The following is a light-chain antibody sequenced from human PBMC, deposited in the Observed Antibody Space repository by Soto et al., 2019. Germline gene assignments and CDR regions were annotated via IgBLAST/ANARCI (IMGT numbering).Light chain of an antibody. CDR2: EAS. CDR3: SLYTSENTYV. CDR1: STDFVSYNR. Sequence: QSVLTQPPSVSGSHGQSVTISCTGTSTDFVSYNRVSWYQQPPGTAPKLIIYEASNRPSGVPDRFSGSKSGNTASLTISGLQAADEADYYCSLYTSENTYVFGTGTKLTVL. J-gene: IGLJ1*01. V-gene: IGLV2-18*01.